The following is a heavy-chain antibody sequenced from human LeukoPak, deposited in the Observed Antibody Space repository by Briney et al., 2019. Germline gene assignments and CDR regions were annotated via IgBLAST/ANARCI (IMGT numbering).Heavy chain of an antibody. CDR2: IGGSGGST. D-gene: IGHD5-12*01. J-gene: IGHJ4*02. V-gene: IGHV3-23*01. Sequence: PGGSLRPSCAASGFTFSSYAMSWVRQAPGKGLEWVSAIGGSGGSTYYADSVKGRFTISRDNSKNTLYLQMNSLRAEDTAVYYCAKAQAARGFSGYEDDYWGQGTLVTVSS. CDR3: AKAQAARGFSGYEDDY. CDR1: GFTFSSYA.